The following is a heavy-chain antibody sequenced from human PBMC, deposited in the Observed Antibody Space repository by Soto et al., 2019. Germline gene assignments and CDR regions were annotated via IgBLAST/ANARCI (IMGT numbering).Heavy chain of an antibody. CDR3: ARGTELPLGYYFDY. D-gene: IGHD2-15*01. J-gene: IGHJ4*02. V-gene: IGHV3-30-3*01. CDR1: GFTFSSYA. CDR2: ISYDGSNK. Sequence: VQLVESGGGVVQPGRSLRLSCAASGFTFSSYAMHWVRQAPGKGLEWVAVISYDGSNKYYADSVKGRFTISRDNSKNTLYLQMNSLRAEDTAVYYCARGTELPLGYYFDYWGQGTLVTVSS.